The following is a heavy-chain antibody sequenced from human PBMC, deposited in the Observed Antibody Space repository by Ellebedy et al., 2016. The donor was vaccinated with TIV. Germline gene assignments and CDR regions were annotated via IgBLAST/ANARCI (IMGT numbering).Heavy chain of an antibody. CDR1: GDSISSYY. J-gene: IGHJ6*02. Sequence: SETLSLXXTVSGDSISSYYWSWIRQPPGKGLEWIGYIYYSGSTNYNPSLKSRITISVDTSKNQFSLNLASVTAADTAVYYCARALAGSNKVTYHFGMDVWGQGTTVTVSS. CDR2: IYYSGST. D-gene: IGHD2-21*02. V-gene: IGHV4-59*01. CDR3: ARALAGSNKVTYHFGMDV.